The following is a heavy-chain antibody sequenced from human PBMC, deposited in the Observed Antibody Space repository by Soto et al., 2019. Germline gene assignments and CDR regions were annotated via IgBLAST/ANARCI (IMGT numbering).Heavy chain of an antibody. J-gene: IGHJ4*02. CDR2: PYYSGRT. D-gene: IGHD3-16*01. V-gene: IGHV4-31*03. CDR3: SRIAKEENPQVGACDYLDA. CDR1: GGSFSSGAYF. Sequence: QVQLQESGPELVKPAPTLSLSCNVSGGSFSSGAYFWGWLRQQPGQGLEWIGHPYYSGRTYSNTSLKSRLVIAVRTSQNQLSLMLTSVTAADTAVYYCSRIAKEENPQVGACDYLDAWAQGILVPVP.